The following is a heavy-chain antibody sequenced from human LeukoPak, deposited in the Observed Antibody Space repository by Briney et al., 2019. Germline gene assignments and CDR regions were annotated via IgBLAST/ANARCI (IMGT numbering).Heavy chain of an antibody. D-gene: IGHD3-22*01. CDR2: ISDDSGKI. Sequence: PGGSLRLSCAASGFSFRTYAMAWVRHAPGKGLEWVSAISDDSGKIYYANSVKGPFTISRDNSKSTLFMQMNSLRVEDTAVYYCAREYDSSWPSWGQGTLVTVSS. J-gene: IGHJ5*02. CDR1: GFSFRTYA. V-gene: IGHV3-23*01. CDR3: AREYDSSWPS.